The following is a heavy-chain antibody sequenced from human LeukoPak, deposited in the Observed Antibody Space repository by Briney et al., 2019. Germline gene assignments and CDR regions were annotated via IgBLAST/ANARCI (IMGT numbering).Heavy chain of an antibody. D-gene: IGHD3-22*01. J-gene: IGHJ5*02. CDR2: INHSGST. V-gene: IGHV4-34*01. CDR3: ARREWLFLPQVYNWFHP. CDR1: GGSFSGYY. Sequence: SETLSLTCAVYGGSFSGYYWSWIRQPPGKGLEWIGEINHSGSTNYNPSHKSRVTISVDTSKNQFSLKLSSVTAADMAVYYCARREWLFLPQVYNWFHPWGQGTLVTVSS.